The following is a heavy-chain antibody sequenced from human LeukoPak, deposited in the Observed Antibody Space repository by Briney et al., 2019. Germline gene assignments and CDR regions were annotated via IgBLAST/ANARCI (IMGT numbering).Heavy chain of an antibody. CDR1: GYTLTELS. D-gene: IGHD4-17*01. J-gene: IGHJ2*01. Sequence: ASVKVSCKVSGYTLTELSMHWVRQAPGKGLEWMGGFDPEDGETIYAQKFQGRVTMTEDTSTDTAYMELSSRRSEDTAVYYCATGRGAKANDYGDYDPHWYFDLWGRGTLVTVSS. CDR2: FDPEDGET. CDR3: ATGRGAKANDYGDYDPHWYFDL. V-gene: IGHV1-24*01.